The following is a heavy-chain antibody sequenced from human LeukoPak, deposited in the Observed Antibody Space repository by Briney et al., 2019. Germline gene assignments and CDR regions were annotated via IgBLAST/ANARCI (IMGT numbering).Heavy chain of an antibody. D-gene: IGHD5-24*01. CDR3: ARAGRMRWYFDY. Sequence: GGSLRLSCAASGFTVSSSYMSWVRQAPGKGLEWVSVIYSGGSTYYADSVKGRFTISRDNSKNTLYLQMNSLRAEDTAVYYCARAGRMRWYFDYWGQGTLVTVSS. V-gene: IGHV3-53*01. CDR2: IYSGGST. CDR1: GFTVSSSY. J-gene: IGHJ4*02.